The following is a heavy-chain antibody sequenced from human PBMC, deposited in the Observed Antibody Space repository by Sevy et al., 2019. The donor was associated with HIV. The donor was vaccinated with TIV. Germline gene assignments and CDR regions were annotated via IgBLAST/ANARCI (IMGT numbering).Heavy chain of an antibody. J-gene: IGHJ3*01. CDR3: AREGGGSSEYGFDL. V-gene: IGHV3-21*01. D-gene: IGHD2-2*01. CDR1: GFTFRSYS. Sequence: GGSLRLSCEASGFTFRSYSMNWVRQAPGKGLEWVSSISGSSSYIYYADSVKGRFTISRDNAKNSRYLQMNGLRAEDTAVYYCAREGGGSSEYGFDLWGQGTMVTVSS. CDR2: ISGSSSYI.